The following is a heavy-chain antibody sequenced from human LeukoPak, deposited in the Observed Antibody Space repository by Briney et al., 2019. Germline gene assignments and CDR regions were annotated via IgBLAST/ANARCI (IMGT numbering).Heavy chain of an antibody. CDR1: GGPFSGYY. CDR3: ARGDDSGSYFPFDY. Sequence: SETLSLTCAVYGGPFSGYYWSWIRQPPGKGLEWIGEINHSGSTNYNPSLKSRVTISVGTSKNQFSLKLSSVTAADTAVYYCARGDDSGSYFPFDYWGQGTLVTVSS. V-gene: IGHV4-34*01. D-gene: IGHD3-10*01. CDR2: INHSGST. J-gene: IGHJ4*02.